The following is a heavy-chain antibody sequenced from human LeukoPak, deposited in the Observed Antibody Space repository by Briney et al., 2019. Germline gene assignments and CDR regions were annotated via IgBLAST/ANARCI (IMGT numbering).Heavy chain of an antibody. V-gene: IGHV3-21*01. CDR3: ARGPRNQYFDY. J-gene: IGHJ4*02. CDR1: GFTFSNYY. CDR2: ITSTSNGAYM. Sequence: GGSLRLSCAASGFTFSNYYMHWVRQAPGKGPEWVSSITSTSNGAYMYYADSVKGRFTISRDNAKNSLYLQMNSLRAEDTAVYYCARGPRNQYFDYWGQGTLVTVSS. D-gene: IGHD1-14*01.